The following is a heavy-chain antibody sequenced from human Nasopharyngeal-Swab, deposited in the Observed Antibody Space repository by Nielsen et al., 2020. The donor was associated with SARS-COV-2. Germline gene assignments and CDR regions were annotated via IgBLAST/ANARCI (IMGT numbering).Heavy chain of an antibody. V-gene: IGHV3-9*01. CDR2: ITWNSGNK. CDR3: AKARRTDTYGFESFDY. CDR1: GFTFENYA. J-gene: IGHJ4*02. Sequence: SLKISCAASGFTFENYAMHWVRQPPGKGLEWVSVITWNSGNKGYAESVQGRFTISRDNARNSLYLQMNSLRAEDTALYYCAKARRTDTYGFESFDYWGQGTLVTVSS. D-gene: IGHD5-18*01.